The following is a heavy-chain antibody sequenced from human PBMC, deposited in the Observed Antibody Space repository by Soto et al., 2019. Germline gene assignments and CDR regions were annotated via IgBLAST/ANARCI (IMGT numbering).Heavy chain of an antibody. J-gene: IGHJ5*02. V-gene: IGHV4-4*02. D-gene: IGHD3-10*01. CDR1: SGSISSSNW. CDR2: IYHSGST. CDR3: ASSGSGSYYNAWFDP. Sequence: PSETLSLTCAVSSGSISSSNWWSWVRQPPGKGLEWIGEIYHSGSTNYNPSLKSRVTISVDKSKNQFSLKLSSVTAADTAVYYCASSGSGSYYNAWFDPWGQGTLVTVSS.